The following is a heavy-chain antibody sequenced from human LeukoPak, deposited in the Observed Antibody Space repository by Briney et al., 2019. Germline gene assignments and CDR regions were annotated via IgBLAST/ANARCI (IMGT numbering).Heavy chain of an antibody. CDR1: GYTFTSYY. CDR3: ARVDEWYGDHTSY. Sequence: GASVKVSRKASGYTFTSYYMHWVRQAPGQGLEWMGIINPSGGSTSYAQKFQGRVTMTRDMSTSTVYMELSSLRSEDTAVYYCARVDEWYGDHTSYWGQGTLVTVSS. CDR2: INPSGGST. V-gene: IGHV1-46*01. J-gene: IGHJ4*02. D-gene: IGHD4-17*01.